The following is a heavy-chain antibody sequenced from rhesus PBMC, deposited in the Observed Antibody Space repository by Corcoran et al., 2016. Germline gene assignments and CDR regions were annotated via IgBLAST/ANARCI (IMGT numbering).Heavy chain of an antibody. CDR1: GGSISDYYY. CDR3: ARDLDGSGSRVDY. Sequence: QVQLQESGPGLVKPSETLSLTCAVYGGSISDYYYWSWIRQPPGKGLEWIGQSYGGSGRTYYNPSLKSRVTVSKDTSKNQFSLKLSSVTAADTAVYYCARDLDGSGSRVDYWGQGVLVTVSS. J-gene: IGHJ4*01. D-gene: IGHD2-21*01. CDR2: SYGGSGRT. V-gene: IGHV4S7*01.